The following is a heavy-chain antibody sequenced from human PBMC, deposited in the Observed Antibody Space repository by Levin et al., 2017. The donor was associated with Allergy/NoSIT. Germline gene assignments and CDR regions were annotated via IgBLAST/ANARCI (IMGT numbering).Heavy chain of an antibody. V-gene: IGHV3-48*04. CDR3: VRDLTPVRGGMDV. CDR1: GFDFSRSG. CDR2: IRPTSEII. J-gene: IGHJ6*02. D-gene: IGHD3-10*01. Sequence: GGSLRLSCAASGFDFSRSGMNWVRQAPGQGPEWVSYIRPTSEIIHYADSVKGRFTISRDNRKNSLYLQMNSLRVEDTATYYCVRDLTPVRGGMDVWGQGTTVTV.